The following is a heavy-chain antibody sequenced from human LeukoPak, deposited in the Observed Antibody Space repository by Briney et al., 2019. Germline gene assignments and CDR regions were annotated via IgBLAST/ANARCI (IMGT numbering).Heavy chain of an antibody. CDR1: GSGFTFSEFW. CDR3: AREAYCGGPSCFAVNYMDV. CDR2: IKGDGSET. Sequence: PGGSLRLSCVASGSGFTFSEFWMGWVRQAPGERLEWVANIKGDGSETYYVDSVKGRFTISRDNVKNSVYLQMKSLRADDTSLYRCAREAYCGGPSCFAVNYMDVWGKGTTVTVSS. D-gene: IGHD2-21*01. J-gene: IGHJ6*03. V-gene: IGHV3-7*01.